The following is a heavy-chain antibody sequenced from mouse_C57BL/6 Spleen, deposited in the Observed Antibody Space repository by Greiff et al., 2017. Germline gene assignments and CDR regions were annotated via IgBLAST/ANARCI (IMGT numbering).Heavy chain of an antibody. D-gene: IGHD1-1*01. CDR3: VKDYGSSHWYFDV. Sequence: EVQLVESGGGLVQPKGSLKLSCAASGFTFNTYAMRWVRQAPGKGLEWVARIRSKSSNYATYYADSVKDRFTISRDDTQSMLYLQMDSLKTEDTAIYYCVKDYGSSHWYFDVWGTGTTVTVAS. V-gene: IGHV10-3*01. J-gene: IGHJ1*03. CDR2: IRSKSSNYAT. CDR1: GFTFNTYA.